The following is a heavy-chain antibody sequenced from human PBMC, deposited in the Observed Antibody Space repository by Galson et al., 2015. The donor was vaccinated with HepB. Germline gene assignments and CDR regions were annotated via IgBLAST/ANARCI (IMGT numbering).Heavy chain of an antibody. CDR3: VRGKLIRGFVVAEDDC. CDR1: GFSFNSYD. D-gene: IGHD2-15*01. CDR2: ISYDGRNK. V-gene: IGHV3-30*04. Sequence: SLRLSCAASGFSFNSYDMHWVRLAPDMGLEWVAGISYDGRNKYHADSVKGRITISRENSKNALYLQMINLRVEDTALYYCVRGKLIRGFVVAEDDCWGQGTLVTVSS. J-gene: IGHJ4*02.